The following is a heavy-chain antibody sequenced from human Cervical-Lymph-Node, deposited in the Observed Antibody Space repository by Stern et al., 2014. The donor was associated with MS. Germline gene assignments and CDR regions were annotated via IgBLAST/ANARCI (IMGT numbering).Heavy chain of an antibody. CDR3: ARGEGTTYEYYYGLDV. CDR2: ISDSGRS. V-gene: IGHV4-31*03. CDR1: GDSILNGGFY. J-gene: IGHJ6*02. D-gene: IGHD1-26*01. Sequence: QVQLQESGPGLLKPSQTLSLTCTVSGDSILNGGFYWNWIRQHPGMRLEWIGYISDSGRSAYNPSLKSRIAISLDTSKSQFSLNLRSVSVADTAVYYCARGEGTTYEYYYGLDVWGQGTTVTVSS.